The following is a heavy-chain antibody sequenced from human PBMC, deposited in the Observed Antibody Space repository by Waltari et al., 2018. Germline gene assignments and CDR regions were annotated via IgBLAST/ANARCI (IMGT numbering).Heavy chain of an antibody. V-gene: IGHV4-39*07. CDR3: AKLTIFGVVMRAFDI. CDR1: GGSISSSSYY. D-gene: IGHD3-3*01. J-gene: IGHJ3*02. Sequence: QLQLQESGPGLVKPSETLSLTCTVSGGSISSSSYYWGWIRQPPGKGLEWIGSIYYSGSTYYNPSLKSRVTISVDTSKNQFSLKLSSVTAADTAVYYCAKLTIFGVVMRAFDIWGQGTMVTVSS. CDR2: IYYSGST.